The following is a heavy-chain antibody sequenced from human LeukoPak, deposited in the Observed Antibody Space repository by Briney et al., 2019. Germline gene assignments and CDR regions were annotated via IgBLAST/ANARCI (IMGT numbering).Heavy chain of an antibody. CDR3: ARETSVYSYGTANYYYYMDV. CDR2: IYTSGST. V-gene: IGHV4-39*07. D-gene: IGHD5-18*01. Sequence: SETLSLTCTVSGGSISGSSYYWGWIRQPPGKGLEWIGRIYTSGSTNYNPSLKSRVTMSVDTSKNQFSLKLSSVTAADTAVYYCARETSVYSYGTANYYYYMDVWGKGTTVTISS. CDR1: GGSISGSSYY. J-gene: IGHJ6*03.